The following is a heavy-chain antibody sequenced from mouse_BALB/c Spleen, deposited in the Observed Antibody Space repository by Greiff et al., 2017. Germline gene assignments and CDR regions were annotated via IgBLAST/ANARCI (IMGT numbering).Heavy chain of an antibody. CDR3: ARDYGYREDYAMDY. CDR2: IYPGDGDT. D-gene: IGHD2-2*01. Sequence: QVQLQQSGAELVRPGSSVKISCKASGYAFSSYWMNWVKQRPGQGLEWIGQIYPGDGDTNYNGKFKGKATLTADKSSSTAYMQLSSLTSEDSAVYFCARDYGYREDYAMDYWGQGTSVTVSS. CDR1: GYAFSSYW. V-gene: IGHV1-80*01. J-gene: IGHJ4*01.